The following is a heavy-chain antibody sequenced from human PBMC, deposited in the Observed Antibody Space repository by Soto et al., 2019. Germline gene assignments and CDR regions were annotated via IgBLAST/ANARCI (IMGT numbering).Heavy chain of an antibody. CDR1: GGSFSCYY. Sequence: SETLSLTCAVYGGSFSCYYWSWIRQPPGKGLEWIGEINHSGSTNYNPSLKSRVTISVDTSKNQFSLKLSSVTAADTAVYYCARLALLWFGELYDYYYGMDVWGQGTTVTVSS. CDR2: INHSGST. CDR3: ARLALLWFGELYDYYYGMDV. D-gene: IGHD3-10*01. J-gene: IGHJ6*02. V-gene: IGHV4-34*01.